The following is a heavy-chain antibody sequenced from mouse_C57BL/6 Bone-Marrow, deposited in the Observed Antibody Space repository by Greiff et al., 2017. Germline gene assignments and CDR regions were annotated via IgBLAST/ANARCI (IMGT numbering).Heavy chain of an antibody. V-gene: IGHV5-6*01. Sequence: EVMLVESGGDLVKPGGSLKLSCAASGFTFSSYGMSWVRQTPDKRLEWVATISSGGSYTYYPDSVKGRFTISRDNTKNTLYLQMSSLRSEDTAMYYCACHVELRGWFAYWGQGTLVTVSA. CDR2: ISSGGSYT. J-gene: IGHJ3*01. CDR3: ACHVELRGWFAY. CDR1: GFTFSSYG. D-gene: IGHD1-3*01.